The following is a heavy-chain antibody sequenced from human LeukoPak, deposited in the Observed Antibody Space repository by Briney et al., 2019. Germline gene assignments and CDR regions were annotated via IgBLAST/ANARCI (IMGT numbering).Heavy chain of an antibody. CDR3: ATDGERIPL. Sequence: ASVKVSCKASGYTFTGYYMHWVRQAPGKGLEWMGGFDPEDGETIYAQKFQGRVTMTEDTSTDTAYMELSSLRSEDTAVYYCATDGERIPLWGQGTLVTVSS. J-gene: IGHJ4*02. CDR1: GYTFTGYY. D-gene: IGHD1-1*01. CDR2: FDPEDGET. V-gene: IGHV1-24*01.